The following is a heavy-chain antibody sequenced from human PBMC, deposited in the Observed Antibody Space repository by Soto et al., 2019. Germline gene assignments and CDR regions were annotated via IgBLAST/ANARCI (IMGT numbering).Heavy chain of an antibody. Sequence: PGGSLRLSCAASGFTFSSYSMNWVRQAPGKGLEWVSYISSSSSTIYYADSVKGRFTISRDNAKNSLYLQMNSLRDEDTAVYYCARSGESGYSSYYYYYGMDVWGQGTTVTVSS. CDR2: ISSSSSTI. J-gene: IGHJ6*02. CDR3: ARSGESGYSSYYYYYGMDV. D-gene: IGHD3-3*01. V-gene: IGHV3-48*02. CDR1: GFTFSSYS.